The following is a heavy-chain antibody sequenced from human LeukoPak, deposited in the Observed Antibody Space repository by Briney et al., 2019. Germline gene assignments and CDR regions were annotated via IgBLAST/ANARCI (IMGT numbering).Heavy chain of an antibody. CDR3: ARHANGESYPLDC. Sequence: SETLSLTCTVSGGSISGYYWSWFRQPPGKGLEWIAYIYDSGSTTYSPSLKTRVTISVDTSKNQFSLKLSSVTAADTAIYYCARHANGESYPLDCWGQGNLVTVSS. V-gene: IGHV4-59*08. D-gene: IGHD2-8*01. CDR1: GGSISGYY. J-gene: IGHJ4*02. CDR2: IYDSGST.